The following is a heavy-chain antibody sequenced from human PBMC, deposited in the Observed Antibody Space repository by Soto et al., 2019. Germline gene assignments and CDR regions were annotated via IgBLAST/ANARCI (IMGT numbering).Heavy chain of an antibody. D-gene: IGHD3-22*01. CDR2: INHSGST. CDR1: GGSFSGYY. Sequence: QVQLQQWGAGLLKPSETLSLTCAVYGGSFSGYYWSWIRQPPGQGLEWSGEINHSGSTNYNPSLKSRVTISVDTSKSHFSLKLSSVTAADTAVYYCARDRRLGDSRGYYGSDYWGQGTLVTVSS. J-gene: IGHJ4*02. CDR3: ARDRRLGDSRGYYGSDY. V-gene: IGHV4-34*01.